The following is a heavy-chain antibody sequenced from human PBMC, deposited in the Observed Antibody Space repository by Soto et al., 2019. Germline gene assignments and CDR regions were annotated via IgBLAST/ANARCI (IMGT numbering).Heavy chain of an antibody. Sequence: QVQLVESGGGVVQPGRSLRLSCAASGFTFSSYAMHWVRQAPGKGLEWVAVISYDGSNKDYADSVKGRFTISRDNSKNTLYLQMNILRDEDMAVYYCARVYGDYYYYGMDVWGQGPKVTVSS. CDR3: ARVYGDYYYYGMDV. CDR2: ISYDGSNK. CDR1: GFTFSSYA. D-gene: IGHD3-10*01. J-gene: IGHJ6*02. V-gene: IGHV3-30-3*01.